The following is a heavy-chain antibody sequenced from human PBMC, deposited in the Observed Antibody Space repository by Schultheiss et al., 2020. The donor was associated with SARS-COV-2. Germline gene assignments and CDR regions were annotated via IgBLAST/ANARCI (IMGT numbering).Heavy chain of an antibody. CDR2: ISGSGGST. J-gene: IGHJ4*02. D-gene: IGHD3-22*01. CDR3: AIIIVVGTRGFDS. Sequence: GGSLRLSCAASGFTVSTNYMSWVRQTQGRGLEWVSAISGSGGSTYYADSVKGRFTISRDNSKNTLYLQMNSLRAEDTAVYYCAIIIVVGTRGFDSWGQGTLVTVSS. V-gene: IGHV3-53*05. CDR1: GFTVSTNY.